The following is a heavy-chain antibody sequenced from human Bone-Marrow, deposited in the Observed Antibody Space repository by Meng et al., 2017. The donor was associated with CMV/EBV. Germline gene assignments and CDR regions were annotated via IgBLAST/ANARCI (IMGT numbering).Heavy chain of an antibody. CDR1: GYTFTGYY. D-gene: IGHD4/OR15-4a*01. Sequence: ASVKVSCKASGYTFTGYYMHWVRQAPGQGLEWMGWINPNSGGTNYAQKFQGRVTMTRDTSIGTAYMELSRLRSDDTAVYYCARVDPYGGNPYYYYGMDVWGQGTTVTGSS. J-gene: IGHJ6*01. V-gene: IGHV1-2*02. CDR3: ARVDPYGGNPYYYYGMDV. CDR2: INPNSGGT.